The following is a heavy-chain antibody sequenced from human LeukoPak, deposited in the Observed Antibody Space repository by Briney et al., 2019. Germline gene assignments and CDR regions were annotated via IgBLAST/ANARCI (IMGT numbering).Heavy chain of an antibody. D-gene: IGHD6-13*01. CDR3: ARAYGSSWPFDY. V-gene: IGHV3-53*01. Sequence: GGSLRLSCAASGFTVSSNYMSWVRQAPGKGLEWVSVIYSGGSTYYADSVKGRFTISRDNSKNTLYLQMNSLRAENTAVYYCARAYGSSWPFDYWGQGTLVTVSS. J-gene: IGHJ4*02. CDR1: GFTVSSNY. CDR2: IYSGGST.